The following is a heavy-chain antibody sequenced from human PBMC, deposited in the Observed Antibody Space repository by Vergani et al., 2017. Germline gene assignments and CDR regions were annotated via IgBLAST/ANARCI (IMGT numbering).Heavy chain of an antibody. D-gene: IGHD3-9*01. V-gene: IGHV1-69*01. Sequence: QVQLVQSGAEVKKPRSSVKVSCKASGGTFSSYAISWVRQAPGQGLEWMGGIIPIFGTANYAQKFQGRVTITADESTSTAYMELSSLRAEDTAVYYCARAPTDILTGYMRGKGAFDIWGQGTMVTVSS. CDR1: GGTFSSYA. CDR3: ARAPTDILTGYMRGKGAFDI. CDR2: IIPIFGTA. J-gene: IGHJ3*02.